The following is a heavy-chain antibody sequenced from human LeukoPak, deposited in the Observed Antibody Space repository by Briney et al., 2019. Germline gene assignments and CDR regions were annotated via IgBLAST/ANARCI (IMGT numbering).Heavy chain of an antibody. D-gene: IGHD6-13*01. CDR2: ISSSSSST. V-gene: IGHV3-21*01. CDR3: ASEVEVAGSDY. J-gene: IGHJ4*02. Sequence: GGSLRLSCAASGFTFGSNNMNWVRQAPGKGLEWVSSISSSSSSTSYADSVMGRFTISRDNAKNSLYLQMNNLRAEDTAVYYCASEVEVAGSDYWGQGTLVTVSS. CDR1: GFTFGSNN.